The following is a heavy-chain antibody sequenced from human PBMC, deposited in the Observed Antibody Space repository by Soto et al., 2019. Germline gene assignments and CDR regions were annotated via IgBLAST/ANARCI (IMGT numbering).Heavy chain of an antibody. CDR1: GGSISTSSYY. D-gene: IGHD3-22*01. CDR3: ARDYGSSGDY. V-gene: IGHV4-39*01. Sequence: QLQLQESGPGLVKPSETLSLTCTVSGGSISTSSYYWGWIRQPPGKGLEWIGSNYYSGSTYYNPSPQSRVTISVDTSKNQFPLKLSSVTAADTAVYYCARDYGSSGDYWGQGTLVTVSS. CDR2: NYYSGST. J-gene: IGHJ4*02.